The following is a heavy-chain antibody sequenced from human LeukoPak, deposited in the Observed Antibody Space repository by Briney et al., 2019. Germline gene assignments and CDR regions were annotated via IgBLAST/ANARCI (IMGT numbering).Heavy chain of an antibody. CDR1: GGSISSGGYY. CDR2: IYYSGST. D-gene: IGHD3-3*01. J-gene: IGHJ4*02. V-gene: IGHV4-61*08. CDR3: AGYDFWSGLHRPYVIVA. Sequence: NPSETLSLTCTVSGGSISSGGYYWSWIRQHPGKGLEWIGYIYYSGSTNYNPSLKSRVTISVDTSKNQFSLKLSSVTAADTAVYYCAGYDFWSGLHRPYVIVAWGQGILVTVSS.